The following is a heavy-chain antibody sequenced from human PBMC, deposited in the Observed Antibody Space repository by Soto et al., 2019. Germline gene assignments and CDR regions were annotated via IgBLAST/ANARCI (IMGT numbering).Heavy chain of an antibody. CDR2: IIPIFGTA. D-gene: IGHD3-22*01. J-gene: IGHJ4*02. Sequence: GASVKVSCKASGGTFSSYAISWVRQAPGQGLEWMGGIIPIFGTANYAQKFQGRVTITADKSTSTAYMELSSLRSEDTAVYYCARGTSYYYDSSGYRQFDYWGQGTLVTVSS. CDR3: ARGTSYYYDSSGYRQFDY. V-gene: IGHV1-69*06. CDR1: GGTFSSYA.